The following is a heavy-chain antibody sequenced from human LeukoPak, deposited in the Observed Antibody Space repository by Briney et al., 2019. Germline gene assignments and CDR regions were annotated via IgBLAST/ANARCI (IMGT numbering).Heavy chain of an antibody. V-gene: IGHV4-38-2*01. CDR1: GDAISSGNY. CDR2: IHHSGYT. D-gene: IGHD3-16*01. Sequence: PSETLSLTCVVSGDAISSGNYWGWIRQPPEKGLEWIGNIHHSGYTNYNPSLKSRVTISVDRSKNQFSLKMKSVTAADTAVYYCARMGSDYWGQGTLVTVSS. J-gene: IGHJ4*02. CDR3: ARMGSDY.